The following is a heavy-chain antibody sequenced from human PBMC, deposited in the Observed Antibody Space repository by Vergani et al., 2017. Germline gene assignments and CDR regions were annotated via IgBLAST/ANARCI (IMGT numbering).Heavy chain of an antibody. CDR3: ARRPLRYFDWLIPG. V-gene: IGHV4-38-2*01. Sequence: QVQLQESGPGLVKPSETLSLTCAVSGYSISSGYYWGWIRQPPGKGLEWIGSIYHSGSTSYNPSLKSRVTISVDMSKNRFSLKLSSVTAADTAVYYCARRPLRYFDWLIPGWGQGTLVTVSS. CDR2: IYHSGST. CDR1: GYSISSGYY. D-gene: IGHD3-9*01. J-gene: IGHJ4*02.